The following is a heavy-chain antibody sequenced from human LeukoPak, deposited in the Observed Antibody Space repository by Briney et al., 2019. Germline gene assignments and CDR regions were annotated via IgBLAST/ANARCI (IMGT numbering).Heavy chain of an antibody. Sequence: PGGSLRLSCAASGFTVSSNYMSWVRQAPGKGLEWVSSISPSSTTKDYADSVKSRFTISRDNAKYSLFLQMDSLRAEDTAVYYCATDPAKGLWYGELLYPEDYWGQGTLVTVSS. D-gene: IGHD3-10*01. V-gene: IGHV3-48*04. CDR3: ATDPAKGLWYGELLYPEDY. J-gene: IGHJ4*02. CDR1: GFTVSSNY. CDR2: ISPSSTTK.